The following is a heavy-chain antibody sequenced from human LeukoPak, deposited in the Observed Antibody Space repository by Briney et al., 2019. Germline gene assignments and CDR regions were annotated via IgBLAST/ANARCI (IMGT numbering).Heavy chain of an antibody. CDR3: ARQRADYFYHYLDV. J-gene: IGHJ6*03. CDR2: VYYGGNT. Sequence: PSATLSLTCTVSGGSFSSTSYYWDWVRQPPGKGLEWIGNVYYGGNTFYNSSLESRVTISVDMSKNQFSLKLTSLTAADTAVYYCARQRADYFYHYLDVWGKGTSVTVSS. V-gene: IGHV4-39*01. CDR1: GGSFSSTSYY.